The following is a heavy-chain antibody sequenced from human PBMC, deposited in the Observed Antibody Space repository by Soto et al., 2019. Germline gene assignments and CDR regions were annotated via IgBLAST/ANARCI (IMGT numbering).Heavy chain of an antibody. D-gene: IGHD5-18*01. CDR1: EFSFSNYA. J-gene: IGHJ6*01. Sequence: GGSLRLSCEASEFSFSNYAMSWVRQAPGKGLEWVSSTSGGVERTYHADSVKGRFTISRDNSKNTLYLQMNSLGAEDTAAYYCAKAVGYSSSYISRGMRVWRRGCTVRISS. V-gene: IGHV3-23*01. CDR2: TSGGVERT. CDR3: AKAVGYSSSYISRGMRV.